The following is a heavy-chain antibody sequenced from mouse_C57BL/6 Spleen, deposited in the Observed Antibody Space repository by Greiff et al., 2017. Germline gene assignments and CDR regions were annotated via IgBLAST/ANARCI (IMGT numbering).Heavy chain of an antibody. D-gene: IGHD1-1*01. Sequence: VQLQQSGPGLVKPSQSLSLTCSVTGYSITSGYYWNWIRQFPGNKLEWMGYISYDGSNNYNPSLKNRISITRDTSKNQFFLKLNSVTTEDTATYYCARGDYGSSSPFAYWGQGTLVTVSA. J-gene: IGHJ3*01. CDR3: ARGDYGSSSPFAY. V-gene: IGHV3-6*01. CDR1: GYSITSGYY. CDR2: ISYDGSN.